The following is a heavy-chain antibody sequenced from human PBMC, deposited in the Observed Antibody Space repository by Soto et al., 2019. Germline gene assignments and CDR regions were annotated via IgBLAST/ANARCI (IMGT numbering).Heavy chain of an antibody. J-gene: IGHJ4*02. CDR3: ARGPITMIVVPSYYFDY. CDR1: GGTFSSYA. V-gene: IGHV1-69*13. D-gene: IGHD3-22*01. CDR2: IIPIFGTA. Sequence: GASVKVSCKASGGTFSSYAISWVRQAPGQGLEWMGGIIPIFGTANYAQKFQGRVTITADESTSTAYMELSSLRSEDTAVYYCARGPITMIVVPSYYFDYWGQGTLVTVSS.